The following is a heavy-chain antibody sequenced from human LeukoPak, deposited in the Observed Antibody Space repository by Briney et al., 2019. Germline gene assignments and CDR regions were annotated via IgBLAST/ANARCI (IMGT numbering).Heavy chain of an antibody. CDR1: GFIFSGYC. Sequence: PGGSLRLSCAASGFIFSGYCMNWVRQAPGKGLEWVANIKQDGSEQHYVDSVRGRFTISRDNAKNSLYLQMNSLRVEDTAVYYCARDGFVGAADYWGQGTLVTVSS. CDR2: IKQDGSEQ. D-gene: IGHD6-13*01. CDR3: ARDGFVGAADY. J-gene: IGHJ4*02. V-gene: IGHV3-7*01.